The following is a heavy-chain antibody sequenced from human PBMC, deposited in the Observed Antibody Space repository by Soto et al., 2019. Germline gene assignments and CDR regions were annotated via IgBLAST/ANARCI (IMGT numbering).Heavy chain of an antibody. J-gene: IGHJ5*02. D-gene: IGHD6-19*01. CDR2: IYYSGST. CDR1: GGSISSGDYY. Sequence: SETLSLTCTVSGGSISSGDYYWSWIRQPPGKGLEWIGHIYYSGSTYYNPSLKSRVTISVDTSKNQFSLKLSSVTAADTAVYYCARSSVAGTLVWFDPWGQGTLVTVSS. V-gene: IGHV4-30-4*01. CDR3: ARSSVAGTLVWFDP.